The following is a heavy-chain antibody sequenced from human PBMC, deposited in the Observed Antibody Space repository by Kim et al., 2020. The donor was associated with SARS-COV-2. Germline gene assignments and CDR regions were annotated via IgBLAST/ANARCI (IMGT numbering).Heavy chain of an antibody. CDR1: GYTFTGYY. Sequence: ASVKVSCKASGYTFTGYYMHWVRQAPGQGLEWMGWINPNSGGTNYAQKFQGRVTMTRDTSISTAYMELSRLRSDDTAVYYCARTRLGELSSLGYWGQGTLVTVSS. CDR3: ARTRLGELSSLGY. CDR2: INPNSGGT. J-gene: IGHJ4*02. V-gene: IGHV1-2*02. D-gene: IGHD3-16*02.